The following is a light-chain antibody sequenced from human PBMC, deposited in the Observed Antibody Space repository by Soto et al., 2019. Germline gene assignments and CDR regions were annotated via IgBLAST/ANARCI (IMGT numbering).Light chain of an antibody. Sequence: EIVLTQSPATLSLSPGERATLSCRASQSVSSYLAWYQQKPGQAPRLLIYDASTRATGIPARFSGSGSGTEFTLTISSLQSEDFAVYYCQQYGSSPLTFGGGTKVDI. CDR2: DAS. CDR1: QSVSSY. J-gene: IGKJ4*01. CDR3: QQYGSSPLT. V-gene: IGKV3-15*01.